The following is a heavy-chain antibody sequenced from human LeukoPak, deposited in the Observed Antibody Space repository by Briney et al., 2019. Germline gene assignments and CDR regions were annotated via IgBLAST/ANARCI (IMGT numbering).Heavy chain of an antibody. Sequence: PGGSLRLSCAASGFTFRNYAMNWVRQAPGKGLEWVSTIGGSGGGTNYADSVKGRFTISRDSSKNTLYLQMNSLRAEDTAVYYCAKGSSLRFLEWLFPWGQGTLVTVSS. V-gene: IGHV3-23*01. J-gene: IGHJ5*02. CDR3: AKGSSLRFLEWLFP. D-gene: IGHD3-3*01. CDR1: GFTFRNYA. CDR2: IGGSGGGT.